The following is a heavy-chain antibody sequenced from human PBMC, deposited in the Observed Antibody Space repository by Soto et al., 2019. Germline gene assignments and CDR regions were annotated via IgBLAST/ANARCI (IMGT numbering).Heavy chain of an antibody. J-gene: IGHJ6*03. Sequence: SVKVSCKASGYTFTSYGISWVRQAPGQGLEWMGRIIPILGIANYAQKFQGRVTITTDTSTSTAYMDLRSLRSDDTAVYYCARGTTVTTTPSYYYMDVWGKGTTVTVSS. D-gene: IGHD4-4*01. CDR3: ARGTTVTTTPSYYYMDV. CDR2: IIPILGIA. CDR1: GYTFTSYG. V-gene: IGHV1-69*04.